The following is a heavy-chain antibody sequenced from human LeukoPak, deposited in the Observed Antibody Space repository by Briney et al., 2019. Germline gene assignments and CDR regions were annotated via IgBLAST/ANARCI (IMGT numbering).Heavy chain of an antibody. Sequence: SETLSLTCTVSGGSISGYYWSWIRQPPGKGLEWIAYIYYTGVTNYNPSLKSRVTASVDTSKNQYSLKLSSVPAADTPVYYFARHQPVAGPKTFDSWGKGTLVPVSS. CDR2: IYYTGVT. J-gene: IGHJ4*02. CDR1: GGSISGYY. V-gene: IGHV4-59*08. D-gene: IGHD6-19*01. CDR3: ARHQPVAGPKTFDS.